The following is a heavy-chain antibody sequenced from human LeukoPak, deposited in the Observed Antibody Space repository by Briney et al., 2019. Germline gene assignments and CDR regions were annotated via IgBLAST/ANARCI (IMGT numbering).Heavy chain of an antibody. Sequence: SETLSLTCTVSGGSVRTYSWSWIRQPPGKGLEWIGYISSSGSTNYNPSLKSRVTISVDTSKNEFSLRLTSMTAADTAVYYCARAGGAPPVALDLDRWGQGTLVTVSS. D-gene: IGHD4/OR15-4a*01. CDR2: ISSSGST. V-gene: IGHV4-59*02. CDR1: GGSVRTYS. CDR3: ARAGGAPPVALDLDR. J-gene: IGHJ5*02.